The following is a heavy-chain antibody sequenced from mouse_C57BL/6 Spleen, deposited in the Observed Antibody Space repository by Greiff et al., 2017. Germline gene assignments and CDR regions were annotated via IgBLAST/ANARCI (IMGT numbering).Heavy chain of an antibody. CDR2: ISYSGST. Sequence: EVKLVESGPGMVKPSQSLSLTCTVTGYSITSGYDWHWIRHFPGNKLEWMGYISYSGSTNYNPSLKSRISITHDTSKNHFFLKLNSVTTEDTATYYCARTAGSSFYWYFDVWGTGTTVTVSS. CDR1: GYSITSGYD. D-gene: IGHD1-1*01. J-gene: IGHJ1*03. CDR3: ARTAGSSFYWYFDV. V-gene: IGHV3-1*01.